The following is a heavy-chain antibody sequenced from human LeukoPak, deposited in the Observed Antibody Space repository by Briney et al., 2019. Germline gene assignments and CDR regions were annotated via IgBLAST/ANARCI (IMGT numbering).Heavy chain of an antibody. J-gene: IGHJ4*02. CDR1: GYTFTGYY. CDR3: ARVRWSLYYFDY. CDR2: INPNSGGT. Sequence: ASVKVSCKASGYTFTGYYMHWVRQAPGQGLEWMGWINPNSGGTNYAQKFQGRVTMTRDTSISTAYMELSRLRSDDTAVYYCARVRWSLYYFDYWGQGTLVTVSS. V-gene: IGHV1-2*02. D-gene: IGHD4-23*01.